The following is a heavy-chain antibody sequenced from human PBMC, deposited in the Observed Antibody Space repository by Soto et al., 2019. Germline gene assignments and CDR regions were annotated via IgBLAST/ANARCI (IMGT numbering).Heavy chain of an antibody. CDR3: AREDIVVVPAAPEGVYYYYYGMDV. Sequence: SQTLSLTCAISGDSVSSNSAAWNWIRQSPSRGLEWLGRTYYRSKWNNDYAVSVKSRITINPDTSKNQFSLQLNSVTPEDTAVYYCAREDIVVVPAAPEGVYYYYYGMDVWGQGTTVTVSS. CDR1: GDSVSSNSAA. CDR2: TYYRSKWNN. V-gene: IGHV6-1*01. J-gene: IGHJ6*02. D-gene: IGHD2-2*01.